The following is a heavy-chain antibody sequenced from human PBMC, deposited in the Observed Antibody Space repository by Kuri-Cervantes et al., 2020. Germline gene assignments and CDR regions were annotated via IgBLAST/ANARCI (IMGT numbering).Heavy chain of an antibody. Sequence: ASVKVSCKASGYTFTGYYMHWVRQAPGQGLEWMGGIIPIFGTANYAQKFQGRVTMTRDTSISTTYMEMSSLRSDDTAVYYCVRGVRSGQPLGDYWGQGTLVTVSS. J-gene: IGHJ4*02. CDR2: IIPIFGTA. CDR1: GYTFTGYY. CDR3: VRGVRSGQPLGDY. D-gene: IGHD3-10*01. V-gene: IGHV1-2*02.